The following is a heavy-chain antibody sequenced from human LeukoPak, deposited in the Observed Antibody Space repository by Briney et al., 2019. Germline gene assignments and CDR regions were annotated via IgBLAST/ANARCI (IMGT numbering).Heavy chain of an antibody. V-gene: IGHV3-74*01. D-gene: IGHD6-13*01. CDR3: ARAEYLAAAGIGMDY. Sequence: GGSLRLSCAASGFTFSSYWMHWVRQAPGKGLVWVSLINSDGSSTSYADSVKGLFTISRDNTKNTLYLQMNSLRDEDTAVYYCARAEYLAAAGIGMDYWGQGTLVTVSS. CDR2: INSDGSST. J-gene: IGHJ4*02. CDR1: GFTFSSYW.